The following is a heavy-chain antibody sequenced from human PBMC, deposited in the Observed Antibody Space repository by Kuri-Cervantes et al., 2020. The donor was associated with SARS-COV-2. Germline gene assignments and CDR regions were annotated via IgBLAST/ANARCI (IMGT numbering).Heavy chain of an antibody. CDR2: IYYSGNT. Sequence: LRLSCTVSGGSVSSGSYYWSWIRQPPGKGLEWIGYIYYSGNTYYNPSLKSRVTISVDTSKNQFSLKLSSVTAADTAVYYCARDRMESLLWFGVVGAFDIWGRGTMVTVSS. D-gene: IGHD3-10*01. CDR1: GGSVSSGSYY. V-gene: IGHV4-30-4*01. J-gene: IGHJ3*02. CDR3: ARDRMESLLWFGVVGAFDI.